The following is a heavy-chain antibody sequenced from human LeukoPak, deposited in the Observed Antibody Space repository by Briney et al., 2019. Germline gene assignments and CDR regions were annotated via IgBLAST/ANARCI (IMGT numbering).Heavy chain of an antibody. J-gene: IGHJ4*02. CDR3: ARDRTQGYGGNSDY. Sequence: PGGSLRLSCVASGFTFSSYSMNWVRQAPGKGLEWVSYITTSGTTIYYADSVKGRFTISRDNAKNSLYLQMNSLRAEDTAVYYCARDRTQGYGGNSDYWGQGTLVTVSS. CDR1: GFTFSSYS. D-gene: IGHD4-23*01. V-gene: IGHV3-48*01. CDR2: ITTSGTTI.